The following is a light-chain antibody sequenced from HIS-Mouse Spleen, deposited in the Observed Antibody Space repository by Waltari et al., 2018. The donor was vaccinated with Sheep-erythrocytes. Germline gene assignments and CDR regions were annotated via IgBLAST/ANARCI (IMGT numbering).Light chain of an antibody. J-gene: IGLJ2*01. V-gene: IGLV2-23*01. CDR2: EGS. Sequence: QSALTQPASVSGSPGQSITISCTGTSSDVGSYNLVSWYHKHPGKAPKLMIYEGSKRPSGVSNRFSGSKSGNTASLTISGLQAEDEADYYCCSYAGSSTLVFGGGTKLTVL. CDR3: CSYAGSSTLV. CDR1: SSDVGSYNL.